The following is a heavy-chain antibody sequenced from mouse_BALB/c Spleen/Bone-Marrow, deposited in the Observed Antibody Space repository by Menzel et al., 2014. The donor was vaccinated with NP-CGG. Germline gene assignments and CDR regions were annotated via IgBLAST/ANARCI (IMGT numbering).Heavy chain of an antibody. CDR1: GYRFTTYV. V-gene: IGHV1-14*01. CDR3: ARNYGHWYFDV. J-gene: IGHJ1*01. CDR2: INPYNDVT. Sequence: VQLQQSGPELVKPGASVKMSCKTSGYRFTTYVMHWVKQKPGQGLEWIGYINPYNDVTNYNEKFKGKATLTLDKSSSTSYMELSSVTSEDSAVYYCARNYGHWYFDVWGAGTTVTVSS. D-gene: IGHD1-1*02.